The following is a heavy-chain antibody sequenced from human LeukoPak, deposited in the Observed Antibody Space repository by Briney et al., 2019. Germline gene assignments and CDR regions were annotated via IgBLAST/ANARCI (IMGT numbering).Heavy chain of an antibody. CDR2: ISGSGGST. Sequence: GGTLRLSCAASGFTFSSYGMSWVRQAPGKGLEWVSAISGSGGSTYYADSVKGRFTISRDNSKNTLYLQMNSLRAEDTAVYYCAKDREGPRSVNWFDPWGQGTLVTVSS. J-gene: IGHJ5*02. CDR1: GFTFSSYG. V-gene: IGHV3-23*01. D-gene: IGHD6-6*01. CDR3: AKDREGPRSVNWFDP.